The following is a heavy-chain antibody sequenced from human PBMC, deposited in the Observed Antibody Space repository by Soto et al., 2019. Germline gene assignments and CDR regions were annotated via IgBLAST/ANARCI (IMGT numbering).Heavy chain of an antibody. CDR3: ARSRPASQQDRITGPVYFDY. J-gene: IGHJ4*02. Sequence: PGGSMRLSCAASGFTVSSNYMSWVRQAPGKGLEWVSVIYSGGSTYYADSVKGRFTISRDNSKNTLYLQMNSLRAEDTAVYYCARSRPASQQDRITGPVYFDYWGQGTLVTAPQ. CDR2: IYSGGST. CDR1: GFTVSSNY. D-gene: IGHD1-20*01. V-gene: IGHV3-66*01.